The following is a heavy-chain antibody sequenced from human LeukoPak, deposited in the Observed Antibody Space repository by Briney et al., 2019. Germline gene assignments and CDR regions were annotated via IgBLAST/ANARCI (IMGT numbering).Heavy chain of an antibody. CDR2: ISSSSSYI. V-gene: IGHV3-21*01. CDR1: GFTFSSYS. J-gene: IGHJ4*02. Sequence: GGSLRLSCAASGFTFSSYSMNWVRQAPGKGLEWVSSISSSSSYIYYADSVKGRFTISRDNAKNSLYLQMNSLRAEDTAVYYCARANWGIAADFDYWGQGTLVTVSS. D-gene: IGHD6-25*01. CDR3: ARANWGIAADFDY.